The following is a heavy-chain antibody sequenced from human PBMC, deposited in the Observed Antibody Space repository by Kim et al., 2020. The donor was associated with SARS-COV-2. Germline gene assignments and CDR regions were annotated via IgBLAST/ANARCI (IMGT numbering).Heavy chain of an antibody. V-gene: IGHV3-30-3*01. CDR3: ARSPVLREWLSTSFRYQYYFDY. D-gene: IGHD3-3*01. CDR2: ISYDGSNK. J-gene: IGHJ4*02. CDR1: GFTFSSYA. Sequence: GGSLRLSCAASGFTFSSYAMHWVRQAPGKGLEWVAVISYDGSNKYYADSVKGRFTISRDNSKNTLYLQMNSLRAEDTAVYYCARSPVLREWLSTSFRYQYYFDYWGQGTLVTVSS.